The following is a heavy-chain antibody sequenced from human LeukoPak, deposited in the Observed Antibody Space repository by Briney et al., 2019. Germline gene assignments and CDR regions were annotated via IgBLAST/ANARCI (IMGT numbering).Heavy chain of an antibody. Sequence: PGGSLRLSCAASGFTFSNYWMSWVRQAPGTGLEWLANIKQSGSEKYYVDSVKGRFTISRDNAKNSLYLQMNSLRAEDTAVYYCARESSIAAAGTFDLWGRGTLVTVSS. CDR2: IKQSGSEK. CDR1: GFTFSNYW. J-gene: IGHJ2*01. V-gene: IGHV3-7*04. D-gene: IGHD6-13*01. CDR3: ARESSIAAAGTFDL.